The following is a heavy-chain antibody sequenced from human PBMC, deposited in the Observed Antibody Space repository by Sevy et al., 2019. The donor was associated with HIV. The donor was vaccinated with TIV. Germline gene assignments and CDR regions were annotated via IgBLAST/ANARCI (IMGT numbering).Heavy chain of an antibody. CDR1: GFTFSSYW. CDR2: IKQDGSEK. CDR3: ARNRGSDWFGEPPYWYFDL. Sequence: GGYLRLSCAASGFTFSSYWMSWVRQAPGKGLEWVANIKQDGSEKYYVDSVKGRFTISRDNAKNSLYLKMNSLRAEDTAVYYCARNRGSDWFGEPPYWYFDLWGRGTLVTVSS. D-gene: IGHD3-10*01. J-gene: IGHJ2*01. V-gene: IGHV3-7*01.